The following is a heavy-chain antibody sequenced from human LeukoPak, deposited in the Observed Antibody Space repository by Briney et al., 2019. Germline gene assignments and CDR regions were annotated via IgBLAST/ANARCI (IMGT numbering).Heavy chain of an antibody. D-gene: IGHD5-18*01. V-gene: IGHV4-61*02. CDR2: IYTSGST. CDR3: ARGYTYGHGAMFDY. Sequence: PSETLSLTCTVSGGSISSDSYYWTWIRQPAGKGLEWIGRIYTSGSTDFNPSLKSRVSISLDTSKNQFSLKLSSVTAADTAVYYWARGYTYGHGAMFDYWGQGTLVTVSP. CDR1: GGSISSDSYY. J-gene: IGHJ4*02.